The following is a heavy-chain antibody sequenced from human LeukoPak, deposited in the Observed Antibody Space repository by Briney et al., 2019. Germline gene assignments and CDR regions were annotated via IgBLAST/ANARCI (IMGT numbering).Heavy chain of an antibody. CDR1: GGSISSYY. V-gene: IGHV4-59*01. Sequence: SETLSLTCTVSGGSISSYYWSWIRQPPGKGLEWIGYIYYSGSTNYNPSLKSRVTISVDTSKNQFSLKLSSVTAADTAVYYCARGFGAVTAISNYYYMDVWGKGTTVTVSS. D-gene: IGHD2-21*02. CDR2: IYYSGST. CDR3: ARGFGAVTAISNYYYMDV. J-gene: IGHJ6*03.